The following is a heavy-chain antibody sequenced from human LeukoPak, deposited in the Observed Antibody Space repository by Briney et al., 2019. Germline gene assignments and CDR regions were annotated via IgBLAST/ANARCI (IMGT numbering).Heavy chain of an antibody. CDR2: ITSSSSYI. CDR3: ARVLSGTLTFDH. CDR1: GFTFSSYT. V-gene: IGHV3-21*01. D-gene: IGHD3-9*01. J-gene: IGHJ4*02. Sequence: PGGSLRLSCAASGFTFSSYTMNWVSQPPGKGLEWVSSITSSSSYIYYTDSAKGRFTISRDNAKNSLFLQMNSLRAEDTAAYYCARVLSGTLTFDHWGQGTLVAVSS.